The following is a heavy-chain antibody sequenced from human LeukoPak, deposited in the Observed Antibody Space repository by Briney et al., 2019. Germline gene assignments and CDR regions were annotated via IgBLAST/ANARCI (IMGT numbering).Heavy chain of an antibody. D-gene: IGHD6-19*01. V-gene: IGHV3-74*01. CDR3: AGYTTGWYFDY. Sequence: PGGSLRLSCAASGFTFSSYWMHWVGQAPGKGLVWVSRINSDGSTTNYADSVKGRFTISRDNAKNTLYLQMNSLRAEDTAVYYCAGYTTGWYFDYWGQGTLVTVSS. CDR2: INSDGSTT. J-gene: IGHJ4*02. CDR1: GFTFSSYW.